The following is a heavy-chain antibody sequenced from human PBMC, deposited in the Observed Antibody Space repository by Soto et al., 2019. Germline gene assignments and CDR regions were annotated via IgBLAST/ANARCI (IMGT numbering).Heavy chain of an antibody. CDR3: ARHHPPSRAMIVVHNWFDP. CDR2: IYYSGST. D-gene: IGHD3-22*01. Sequence: QLQLQESGPGLVKPSETLSLTCTVSGGSISRSSYYWGWIRQPPEKGLEWIGSIYYSGSTYYNPSLKSRVTISVDTSENQFSLKLSSVTAADTAVYYCARHHPPSRAMIVVHNWFDPWGQGTLVTVSS. J-gene: IGHJ5*02. V-gene: IGHV4-39*01. CDR1: GGSISRSSYY.